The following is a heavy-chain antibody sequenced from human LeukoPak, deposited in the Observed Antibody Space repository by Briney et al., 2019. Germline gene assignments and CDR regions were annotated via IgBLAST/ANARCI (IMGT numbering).Heavy chain of an antibody. CDR2: IYTSGST. J-gene: IGHJ6*03. V-gene: IGHV4-4*07. CDR3: ARDFLEYCSSTSCYSRYYYYYMDV. Sequence: PSVTLSLTCTVSGGSISSYYWSWIRQPAGKGLEWIGRIYTSGSTNYNPSLKSRVTMSVDTSKNQFSLKLSSVTAADTAVYYCARDFLEYCSSTSCYSRYYYYYMDVWGKGTTVTVSS. D-gene: IGHD2-2*02. CDR1: GGSISSYY.